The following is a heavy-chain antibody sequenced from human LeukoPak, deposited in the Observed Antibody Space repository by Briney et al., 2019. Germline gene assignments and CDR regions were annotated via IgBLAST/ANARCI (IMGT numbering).Heavy chain of an antibody. CDR3: ARSHWGPYGSRIANWFDP. J-gene: IGHJ5*02. CDR2: IYYSGST. CDR1: GGSFSGYY. V-gene: IGHV4-34*01. Sequence: SSETLSLTCAVYGGSFSGYYWGWIRQPPGKGLEWIGSIYYSGSTYYNPSLKSRVTISVDTSKNQFSLKLSSVTAADTAVYYCARSHWGPYGSRIANWFDPWGQGTLVTVSS. D-gene: IGHD6-13*01.